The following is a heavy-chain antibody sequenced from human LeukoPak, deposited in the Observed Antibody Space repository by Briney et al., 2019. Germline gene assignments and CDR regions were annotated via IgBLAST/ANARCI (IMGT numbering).Heavy chain of an antibody. CDR3: ARSAYCGGDCPGIDY. CDR2: INHSGRT. V-gene: IGHV4-34*01. D-gene: IGHD2-21*02. J-gene: IGHJ4*02. CDR1: GGSFSGYY. Sequence: SGTLSLTCAVYGGSFSGYYWSWIRRPPGKGLEWIGEINHSGRTNYNPSPKSRVNISVDSSKNQFSLKLSSVTAAATAVYYCARSAYCGGDCPGIDYWGQGTLVTVST.